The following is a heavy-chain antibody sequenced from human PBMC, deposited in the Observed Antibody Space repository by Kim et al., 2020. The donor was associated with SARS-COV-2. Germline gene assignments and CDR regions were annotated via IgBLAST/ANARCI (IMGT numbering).Heavy chain of an antibody. Sequence: SVKVSCKASGGTFSSYAISWVRQAPGQGLEWMGGIIPIFGTANYAQKFQGRVTITADESTSTAYMELSSLRSEDTAVYYCARSRLRTWYNWNGTYGMDVWGQGTTVTVSS. J-gene: IGHJ6*02. CDR3: ARSRLRTWYNWNGTYGMDV. CDR1: GGTFSSYA. CDR2: IIPIFGTA. V-gene: IGHV1-69*13. D-gene: IGHD1-20*01.